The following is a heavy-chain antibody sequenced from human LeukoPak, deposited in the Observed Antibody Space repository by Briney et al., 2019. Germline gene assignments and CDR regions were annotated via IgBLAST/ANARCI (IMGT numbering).Heavy chain of an antibody. J-gene: IGHJ6*02. Sequence: SETLSLTCAAYGGSFSGYYWSWIRQPPGKGLEWIGEINHSGSTNYNPSLKSRVTISVDTSKNQFSLKLSSVTAADTAVYYCARGVVRGVNPYYYYYGWTSGAKGPRSPSP. CDR1: GGSFSGYY. D-gene: IGHD3-10*01. CDR3: ARGVVRGVNPYYYYYGWTS. V-gene: IGHV4-34*01. CDR2: INHSGST.